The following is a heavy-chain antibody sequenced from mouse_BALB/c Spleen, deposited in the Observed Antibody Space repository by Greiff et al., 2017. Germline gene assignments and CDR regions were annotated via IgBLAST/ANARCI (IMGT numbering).Heavy chain of an antibody. D-gene: IGHD2-3*01. V-gene: IGHV5-6-4*01. CDR2: ISSGGSYT. J-gene: IGHJ1*01. CDR3: TRDDGYFLYWYFDV. CDR1: GFTFSSYT. Sequence: EVQLVDSGGGLVKPGGSLKLSCAASGFTFSSYTMSWVRQTPEKRLEWVATISSGGSYTYYPDSVKGRFTISRDNAKNTLYLQMSSLKSEDTAMYYCTRDDGYFLYWYFDVWGAGTTVTVSS.